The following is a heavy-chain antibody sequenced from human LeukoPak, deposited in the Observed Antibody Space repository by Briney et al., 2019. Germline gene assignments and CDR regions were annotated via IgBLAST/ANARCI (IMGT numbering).Heavy chain of an antibody. Sequence: SETLSLTCTVSTGSISSNNHYWGWLRQSQGKGLEWIVSIDYSGSTYYNPSLKSRVTISVDTSKKQFYLKLNSVTAADTAVYYCVRDRQHCSGGNCYSEDLPDSWGQGTLVSVSS. D-gene: IGHD2-15*01. V-gene: IGHV4-39*07. CDR2: IDYSGST. CDR1: TGSISSNNHY. J-gene: IGHJ4*02. CDR3: VRDRQHCSGGNCYSEDLPDS.